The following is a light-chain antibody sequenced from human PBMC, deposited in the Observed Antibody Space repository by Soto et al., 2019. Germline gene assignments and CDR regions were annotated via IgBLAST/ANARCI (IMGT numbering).Light chain of an antibody. V-gene: IGKV1-5*03. CDR1: QSIGNW. J-gene: IGKJ1*01. Sequence: DIQMTQSPSTLSASVGDRVTITCRSSQSIGNWLAWYQQKPGKAPKLLIYKGSDLQSGAPSRFSGSGSGAEFTLTISSLQPDDVATYYCLQYNNYPWTLGQGTKVDIK. CDR3: LQYNNYPWT. CDR2: KGS.